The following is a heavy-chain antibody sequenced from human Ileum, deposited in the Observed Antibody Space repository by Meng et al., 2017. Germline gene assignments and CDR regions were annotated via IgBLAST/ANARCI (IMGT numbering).Heavy chain of an antibody. CDR1: GFTFSSYW. Sequence: SCAASGFTFSSYWMSWVRQAPGKGLEWVANTNQDGDEIYYVDSVRGRFTISRDNVKNSLFLQMNSLSAEDTAVYYCTRIEYRDYDRDYWGQGTLVTVSS. CDR3: TRIEYRDYDRDY. CDR2: TNQDGDEI. V-gene: IGHV3-7*01. J-gene: IGHJ4*02. D-gene: IGHD3-22*01.